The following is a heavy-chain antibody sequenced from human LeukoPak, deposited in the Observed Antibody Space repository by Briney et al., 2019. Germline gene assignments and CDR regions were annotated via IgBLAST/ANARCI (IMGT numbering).Heavy chain of an antibody. CDR2: IYYSGST. Sequence: SETLSLTCTVSGGSISSYYWSWIRQPPGKGLEWIGYIYYSGSTNYNPSLKSRVTISVDTSKNQFSLKLSSVTAADTAVYYCARAPRGGYYYGMDVWGRGTTVTVSS. V-gene: IGHV4-59*01. J-gene: IGHJ6*02. CDR3: ARAPRGGYYYGMDV. D-gene: IGHD3-16*01. CDR1: GGSISSYY.